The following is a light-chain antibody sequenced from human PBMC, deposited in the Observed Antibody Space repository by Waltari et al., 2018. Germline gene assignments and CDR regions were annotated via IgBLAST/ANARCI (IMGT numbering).Light chain of an antibody. V-gene: IGLV2-8*01. J-gene: IGLJ3*02. CDR3: SSYAGSNNWV. Sequence: QSALTQPPSASGSPGQSVPISCTGTSSDVAGYNYVSWYQLHPGKAPKLVIYEVSKRPSGVPDRFSGSKSGNTASLTVSGLQAADEADYYCSSYAGSNNWVFGGGTKLTVL. CDR1: SSDVAGYNY. CDR2: EVS.